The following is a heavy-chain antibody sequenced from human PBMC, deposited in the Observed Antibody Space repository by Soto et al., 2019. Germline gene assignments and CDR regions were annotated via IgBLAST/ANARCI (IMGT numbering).Heavy chain of an antibody. CDR3: ARWGTTGGLDV. J-gene: IGHJ1*01. V-gene: IGHV3-30*19. CDR1: GFTFRSYV. Sequence: QVQLVESGGGVVQPGTSLRVSCVGSGFTFRSYVIHWVRQAPGKGLEWVALTSYDGSGKYYGDSVRGRFTISRDNSRNTVDLQMDSLILEDTALYYCARWGTTGGLDVWGQGTLVSVSS. D-gene: IGHD3-16*01. CDR2: TSYDGSGK.